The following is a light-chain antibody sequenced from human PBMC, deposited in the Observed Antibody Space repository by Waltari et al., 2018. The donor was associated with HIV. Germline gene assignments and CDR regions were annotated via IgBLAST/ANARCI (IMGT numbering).Light chain of an antibody. CDR3: CSYAGNFFV. CDR2: DVG. V-gene: IGLV2-11*03. CDR1: DVGGYDF. J-gene: IGLJ1*01. Sequence: DVGGYDFVSWYQQHPGKAPKLMIYDVGKRPSGVPARFSGSKSGNTASLTISGLQAEDEADYFCCSYAGNFFVFGTGTQVSVL.